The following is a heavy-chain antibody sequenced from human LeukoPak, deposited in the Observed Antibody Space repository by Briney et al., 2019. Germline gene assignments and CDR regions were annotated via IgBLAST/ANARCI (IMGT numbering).Heavy chain of an antibody. J-gene: IGHJ4*02. CDR3: ARDQTPYY. CDR1: GFTFSSYA. CDR2: ISYDGNNK. V-gene: IGHV3-30*04. Sequence: GSLRLSCAASGFTFSSYAMSWVRQAPGKGLEWVAVISYDGNNKNYADSVKGRFTISRDNSKNRLYLQMNSLRAEDTAVYYCARDQTPYYWGQGTLVTVSS.